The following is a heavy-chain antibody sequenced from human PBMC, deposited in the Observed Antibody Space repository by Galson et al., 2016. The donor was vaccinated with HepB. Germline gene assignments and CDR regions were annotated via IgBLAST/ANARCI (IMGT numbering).Heavy chain of an antibody. CDR1: GFTFNSHW. V-gene: IGHV3-7*02. J-gene: IGHJ1*01. D-gene: IGHD1-1*01. CDR3: AKVRMPGTEVIYFPH. Sequence: SLRLSCAVSGFTFNSHWMTWIRQAPGQGLEWVAKIKEDGSQKYYVDSVQGRFTISRDNAKNSLYLQMNSLRAEDTAVYYCAKVRMPGTEVIYFPHWGQGTLVTVS. CDR2: IKEDGSQK.